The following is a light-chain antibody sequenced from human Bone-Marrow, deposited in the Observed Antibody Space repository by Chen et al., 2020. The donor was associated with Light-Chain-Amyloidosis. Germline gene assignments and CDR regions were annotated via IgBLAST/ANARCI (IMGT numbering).Light chain of an antibody. V-gene: IGLV6-57*01. Sequence: NFMLTQPHSVSESPGKTVIISCTRSSGSIATNYVQWYQQRPGSSPPTVIYEDDQRPSGVPDRFSCSINRSSNAAPLTISGLNAEDAADYCCQSDRGSSQAVCGGGTKLTVL. CDR3: QSDRGSSQAV. CDR1: SGSIATNY. J-gene: IGLJ3*02. CDR2: EDD.